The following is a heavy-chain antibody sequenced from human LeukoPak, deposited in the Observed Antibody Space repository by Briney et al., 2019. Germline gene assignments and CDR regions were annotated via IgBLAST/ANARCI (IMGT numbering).Heavy chain of an antibody. J-gene: IGHJ4*02. CDR1: GFTFSSYS. CDR3: SRTVTTMGFDY. Sequence: GGSLRLSCAASGFTFSSYSMNWVRQAPGKGLEWVSYISSSSSTIYYADSVKGRFTISRDNAKNSLYLQMNSLRVEDTAVYYCSRTVTTMGFDYWGQGTLVTVSS. V-gene: IGHV3-48*01. CDR2: ISSSSSTI. D-gene: IGHD4-17*01.